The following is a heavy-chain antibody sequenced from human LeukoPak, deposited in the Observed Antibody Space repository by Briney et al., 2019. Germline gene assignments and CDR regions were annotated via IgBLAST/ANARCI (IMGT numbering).Heavy chain of an antibody. Sequence: SETLSLTCTVSGGSISSSNYYWGWIRQPPGKGLEWIGYIFNSGSTYYDPSLKSRVTISVDKSKNQFSLKLSSVTAADTAVYYCARGKYSYGYFSVPGAFDIWGQGTMVTVSS. V-gene: IGHV4-39*07. CDR2: IFNSGST. CDR3: ARGKYSYGYFSVPGAFDI. J-gene: IGHJ3*02. CDR1: GGSISSSNYY. D-gene: IGHD5-18*01.